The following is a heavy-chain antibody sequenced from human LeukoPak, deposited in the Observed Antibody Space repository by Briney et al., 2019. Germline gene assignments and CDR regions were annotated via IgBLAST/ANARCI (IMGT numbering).Heavy chain of an antibody. CDR1: GGSINSSSYY. CDR3: ASLLPRSYYFDY. CDR2: IYYSGST. Sequence: SETLSLTCTVSGGSINSSSYYWGWIRQPPGKGLEWIGSIYYSGSTYYNPSLKSRVTISVDTSKNQFSLKLSSVTAADTAVYYCASLLPRSYYFDYWGQGTLVTVSS. J-gene: IGHJ4*02. V-gene: IGHV4-39*01.